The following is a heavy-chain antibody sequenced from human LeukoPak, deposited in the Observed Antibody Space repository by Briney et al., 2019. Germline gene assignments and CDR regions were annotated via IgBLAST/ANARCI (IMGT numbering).Heavy chain of an antibody. CDR3: ARDRAVTQVWVEFDS. CDR1: GFSVSHYY. J-gene: IGHJ5*01. V-gene: IGHV3-66*03. Sequence: PGGSLRLSCAGSGFSVSHYYMNWVRQAPGKGLEWVSLIRDTGETFYADSVKGRFTISRDNSKNTMYRQMNRLRVEDTAVYFCARDRAVTQVWVEFDSWGQGTLVTVSS. D-gene: IGHD3-16*01. CDR2: IRDTGET.